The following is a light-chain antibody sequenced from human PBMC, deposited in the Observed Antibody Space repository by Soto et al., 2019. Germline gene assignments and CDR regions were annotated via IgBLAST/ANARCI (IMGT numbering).Light chain of an antibody. CDR2: GAS. CDR1: QSVSSSY. CDR3: QQYGGSPIT. V-gene: IGKV3-20*01. J-gene: IGKJ5*01. Sequence: EILITQSPAPPSYSPGEKPPHSPRASQSVSSSYLAWYQQRPGQSPRLLISGASMRASGVPVRFIGSGSGTDFTLTITRLEPEDFAVYYCQQYGGSPITFGLGTRLEIK.